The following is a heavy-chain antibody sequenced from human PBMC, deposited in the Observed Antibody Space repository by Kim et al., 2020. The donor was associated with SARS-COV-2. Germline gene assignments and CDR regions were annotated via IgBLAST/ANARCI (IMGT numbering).Heavy chain of an antibody. D-gene: IGHD6-19*01. J-gene: IGHJ6*02. CDR2: INTNTGNP. CDR1: GYTFTSYA. Sequence: ASVKVSCKASGYTFTSYAMNWVRQAPGQGLEWMGWINTNTGNPTYAQGFTGRFVFSLDTSVSTAYLQISSLKAEDTAVYYCSVFRAVAGTYYYYYGMDVWGQGTTVTVSS. V-gene: IGHV7-4-1*02. CDR3: SVFRAVAGTYYYYYGMDV.